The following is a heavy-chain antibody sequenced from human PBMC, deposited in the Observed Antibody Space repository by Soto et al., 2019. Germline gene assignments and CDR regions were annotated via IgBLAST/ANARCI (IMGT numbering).Heavy chain of an antibody. CDR2: INSDGTDS. CDR3: AKALYYYDSSPLDH. CDR1: GFDLEDFA. D-gene: IGHD3-22*01. J-gene: IGHJ4*02. V-gene: IGHV3-43D*04. Sequence: GGSLKLASAAAGFDLEDFAMHWVRQAPGKGLEWVSLINSDGTDSYYMDSVRGRFTISRDNGKNSLYLQMDRLRPEDTAFYFCAKALYYYDSSPLDHWGQGTLVTVSS.